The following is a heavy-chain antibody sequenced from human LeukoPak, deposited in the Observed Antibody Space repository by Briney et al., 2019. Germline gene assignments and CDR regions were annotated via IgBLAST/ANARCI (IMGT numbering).Heavy chain of an antibody. CDR1: GFTFDDYA. CDR2: ISWNSDSI. J-gene: IGHJ4*02. V-gene: IGHV3-9*01. D-gene: IGHD3-22*01. CDR3: ARGGYFYLDY. Sequence: PGGSLRLSCAASGFTFDDYAMHWVRQAPGKGLEWVSGISWNSDSIGYADSVKGRFTISRDNAKNSLYLQMNSLTAEDTAVYYCARGGYFYLDYWGQGTLVTVSS.